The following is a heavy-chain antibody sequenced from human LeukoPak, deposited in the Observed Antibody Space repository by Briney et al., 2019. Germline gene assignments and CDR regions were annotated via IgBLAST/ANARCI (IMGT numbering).Heavy chain of an antibody. V-gene: IGHV1-46*01. CDR1: GYTLSSYY. CDR3: ARQGYGVTSQGAADY. Sequence: GASVKVSCKASGYTLSSYYMHWVRQAPGQGLEWMGIIYPSGGSTNYAQKFQGRVTMTTDTSTSTAYMELRSLRSDDTAVYYCARQGYGVTSQGAADYWGQGTLVTVFS. J-gene: IGHJ4*02. CDR2: IYPSGGST. D-gene: IGHD4-23*01.